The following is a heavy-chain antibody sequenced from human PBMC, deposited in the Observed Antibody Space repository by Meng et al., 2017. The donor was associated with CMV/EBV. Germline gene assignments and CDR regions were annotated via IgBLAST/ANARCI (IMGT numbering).Heavy chain of an antibody. CDR3: ARVLEDVVVVVPNYYYGMDV. CDR2: ISSSSSYT. J-gene: IGHJ6*01. CDR1: GFTFSSYS. Sequence: WGSLRLSCAASGFTFSSYSIIWVRQSPGKGLEWVSSISSSSSYTFYIDSVKGRFTISRDNAKNLVYLQMNSLRAEDTAMYYCARVLEDVVVVVPNYYYGMDVWGQETTVTVSS. V-gene: IGHV3-21*01. D-gene: IGHD2-15*01.